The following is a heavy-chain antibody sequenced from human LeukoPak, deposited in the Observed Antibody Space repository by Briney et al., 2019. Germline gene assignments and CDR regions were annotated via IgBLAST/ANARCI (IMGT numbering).Heavy chain of an antibody. J-gene: IGHJ6*02. CDR2: IYYSGST. CDR1: GGSISSYY. Sequence: SETLSLTCTVSGGSISSYYWSWVRQPPGKGLEWVGYIYYSGSTNYNPSLKRGVTISVHTSKNPFSLKLSSVTAADTAVYHCASLQTYGMDVWGQGTTVTVSS. V-gene: IGHV4-59*08. D-gene: IGHD4-11*01. CDR3: ASLQTYGMDV.